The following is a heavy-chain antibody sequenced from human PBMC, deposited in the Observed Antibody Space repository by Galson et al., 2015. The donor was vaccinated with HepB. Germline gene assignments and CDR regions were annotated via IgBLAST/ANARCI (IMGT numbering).Heavy chain of an antibody. V-gene: IGHV3-33*01. CDR1: GFTFSSHG. CDR2: IWHDGSNK. CDR3: AREGLTAMTLFDY. Sequence: SLRLSCAASGFTFSSHGMHWVRQAPGKGLEWVAVIWHDGSNKYHADSMKGRFTISRDNSKNTLYLQMSSLRAEDTAVYYCAREGLTAMTLFDYWGQGTLVTVSS. J-gene: IGHJ4*02. D-gene: IGHD4-17*01.